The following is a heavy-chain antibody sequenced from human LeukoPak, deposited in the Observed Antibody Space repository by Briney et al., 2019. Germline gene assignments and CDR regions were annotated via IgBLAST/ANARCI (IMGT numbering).Heavy chain of an antibody. CDR1: GFTFSSYW. Sequence: GGSLRLSCAASGFTFSSYWMHWVRQAPGKGLVWVSRINSDGSSTSYADSVKGRFTISRDNAKNTLYLQMNSLRAEDTAVYYCAKDEVPHYYYYGMDVWGQGTTVTVSS. D-gene: IGHD1-1*01. J-gene: IGHJ6*02. V-gene: IGHV3-74*01. CDR3: AKDEVPHYYYYGMDV. CDR2: INSDGSST.